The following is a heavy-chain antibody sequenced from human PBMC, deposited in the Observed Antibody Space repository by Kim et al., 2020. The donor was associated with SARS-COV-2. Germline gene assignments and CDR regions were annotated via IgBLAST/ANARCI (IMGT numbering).Heavy chain of an antibody. Sequence: GGSLRLSCAASGFTFSSSWMHWVRQAPGKGLMWVSRINSDGSSTSYADSVKGRITISRDNAKNTLYLQMNSLRAEDTAVYYCARYYGSGTYALDYWGHGT. J-gene: IGHJ4*01. CDR3: ARYYGSGTYALDY. V-gene: IGHV3-74*01. CDR2: INSDGSST. CDR1: GFTFSSSW. D-gene: IGHD3-10*01.